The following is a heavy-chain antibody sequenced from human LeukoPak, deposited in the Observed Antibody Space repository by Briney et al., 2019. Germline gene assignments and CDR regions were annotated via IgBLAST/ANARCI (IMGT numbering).Heavy chain of an antibody. D-gene: IGHD3-9*01. Sequence: PSETLSLTCAVYGGSFSGYSWSWIRQPPGKGLEWIGEINHSGSTNYNPSLKSRLTISVDTSNNQFSLRLSSVTAADTAVYYCARVGRYFNYFDYWGQGTLVTVSS. V-gene: IGHV4-34*01. J-gene: IGHJ4*02. CDR1: GGSFSGYS. CDR2: INHSGST. CDR3: ARVGRYFNYFDY.